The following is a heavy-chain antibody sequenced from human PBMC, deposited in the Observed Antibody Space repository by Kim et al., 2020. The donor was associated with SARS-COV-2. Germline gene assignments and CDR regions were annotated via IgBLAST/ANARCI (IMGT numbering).Heavy chain of an antibody. J-gene: IGHJ6*02. CDR1: GGSISSYY. Sequence: SETLSLTCTVSGGSISSYYWSWIRQPPGKGLEWIGYIYYSGSTNYNPSLKSRVTISVDTSKNQFSLKLSSVTAADTAVYYCARDYYYYYGMDVWGQGTTVTVSS. CDR2: IYYSGST. V-gene: IGHV4-59*01. CDR3: ARDYYYYYGMDV.